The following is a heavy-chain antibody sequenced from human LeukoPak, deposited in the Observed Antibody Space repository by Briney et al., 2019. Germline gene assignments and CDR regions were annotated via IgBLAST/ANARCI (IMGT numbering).Heavy chain of an antibody. D-gene: IGHD3-10*01. V-gene: IGHV1-18*01. CDR3: ARNVGSGSYYTSYYFDY. CDR2: ISAYSGNT. J-gene: IGHJ4*02. CDR1: GYTFTSYG. Sequence: ASVKVSCKASGYTFTSYGISWVRQAPGQGLDWMGWISAYSGNTNYAQKLQGRVTMTTDTSTSTAYMELRSLRSDDTAAYYCARNVGSGSYYTSYYFDYWGQGTLVTVSS.